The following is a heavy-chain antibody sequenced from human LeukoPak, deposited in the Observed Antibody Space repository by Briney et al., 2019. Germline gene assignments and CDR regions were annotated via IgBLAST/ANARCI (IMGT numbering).Heavy chain of an antibody. Sequence: SETLSLTCSVSGGSIDRTSSYWGWVRQPPGKGLEWIGYIYYGRNTNYNPSLKSRVTISADTSKNQFSLQLRSVTAADTAVYYCARAGWGDDSWSGPTINWVDPWGQGTLITVSS. J-gene: IGHJ5*02. CDR2: IYYGRNT. V-gene: IGHV4-61*05. CDR3: ARAGWGDDSWSGPTINWVDP. D-gene: IGHD3-3*01. CDR1: GGSIDRTSSY.